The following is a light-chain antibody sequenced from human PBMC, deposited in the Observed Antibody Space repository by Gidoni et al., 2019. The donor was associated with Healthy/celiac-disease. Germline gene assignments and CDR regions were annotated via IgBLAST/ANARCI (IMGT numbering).Light chain of an antibody. V-gene: IGLV2-8*01. CDR3: SSYAGSNNGRV. CDR1: SSDVGGYNY. CDR2: EVS. Sequence: QSAQTQPPSASGSPGQSVTISCTGTSSDVGGYNYVSWYQQHPGKAPKLMIYEVSKRPSGVPDRFSGSKSGNTASLTVSGLQAEDEADYYCSSYAGSNNGRVFGGGTKLTVL. J-gene: IGLJ2*01.